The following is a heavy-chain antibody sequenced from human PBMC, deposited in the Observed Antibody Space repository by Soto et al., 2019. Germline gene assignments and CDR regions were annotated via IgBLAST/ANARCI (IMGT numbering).Heavy chain of an antibody. CDR2: ISAYNGNT. CDR1: GYTFTSYG. Sequence: GASVKVSCKASGYTFTSYGISWVRQAPGQGLEWMGWISAYNGNTNYAQKLQGRVTMTTDTSTSTAYMELRSLRSDDTAVYYCARDSRYDILTGYHYLSPEENFDYWGQGTLVTVSS. D-gene: IGHD3-9*01. CDR3: ARDSRYDILTGYHYLSPEENFDY. J-gene: IGHJ4*02. V-gene: IGHV1-18*01.